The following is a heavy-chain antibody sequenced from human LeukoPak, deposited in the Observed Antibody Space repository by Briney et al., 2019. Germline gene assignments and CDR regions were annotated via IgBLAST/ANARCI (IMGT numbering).Heavy chain of an antibody. CDR2: IRSKPNNYAT. CDR3: TRPGTAVAASGDY. Sequence: GGSLKLSCVASGSTFSGSAMHWVRQASGKGLEWLGRIRSKPNNYATSYAASVKGRFTISRDDSQNTVYLQMNSLKTEDTAMYYCTRPGTAVAASGDYWGQGTLVTVSS. V-gene: IGHV3-73*01. J-gene: IGHJ4*02. D-gene: IGHD6-19*01. CDR1: GSTFSGSA.